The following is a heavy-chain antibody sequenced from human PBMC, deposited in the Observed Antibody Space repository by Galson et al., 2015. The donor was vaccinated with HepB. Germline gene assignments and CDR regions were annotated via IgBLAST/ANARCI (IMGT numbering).Heavy chain of an antibody. D-gene: IGHD2-2*01. CDR1: GGSFSGYY. CDR2: INHSGST. V-gene: IGHV4-34*01. CDR3: ARGQRRLSYMDV. Sequence: SETLSLTCAVYGGSFSGYYWSWIRQPPGKGLEWIGEINHSGSTNYNPSLKSRVTISVDTSKNQFSLKLSSVTAADTAVYYCARGQRRLSYMDVWGKGTTVTVSS. J-gene: IGHJ6*03.